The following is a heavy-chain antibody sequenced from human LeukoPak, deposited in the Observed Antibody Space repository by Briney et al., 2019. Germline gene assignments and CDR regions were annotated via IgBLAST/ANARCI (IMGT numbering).Heavy chain of an antibody. CDR1: GITLSSYG. V-gene: IGHV3-33*01. CDR2: IWYDGSNK. Sequence: PGRSLRLSCAASGITLSSYGMHWVRQAPGKGLEWVTVIWYDGSNKYYADSVKGRFTISRDNSKNTLYLQMNSLRAEDTAVYYCARRYCSSTSCYHVDYWGQGTLVTVSS. J-gene: IGHJ4*02. D-gene: IGHD2-2*01. CDR3: ARRYCSSTSCYHVDY.